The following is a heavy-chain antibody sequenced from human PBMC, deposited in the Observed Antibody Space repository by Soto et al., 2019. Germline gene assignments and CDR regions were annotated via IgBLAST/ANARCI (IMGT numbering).Heavy chain of an antibody. V-gene: IGHV3-23*01. CDR2: ISGSGGST. CDR1: GFTFSSYA. Sequence: GESLKISCAASGFTFSSYAMSWVRQAPGKGLEWVSAISGSGGSTYYADSVKGRFTISRDNSKNTLYLQMNSLRAEDTAVYYCAKESTDYDFWSGTPVYFDYWGQGTLVTVS. D-gene: IGHD3-3*01. CDR3: AKESTDYDFWSGTPVYFDY. J-gene: IGHJ4*02.